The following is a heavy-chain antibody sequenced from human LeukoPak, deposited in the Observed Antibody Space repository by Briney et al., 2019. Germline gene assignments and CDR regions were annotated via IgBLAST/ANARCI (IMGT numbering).Heavy chain of an antibody. CDR1: GGSISSSSYY. J-gene: IGHJ5*02. D-gene: IGHD2-2*02. CDR2: IYYSGST. V-gene: IGHV4-31*03. Sequence: SETLSLTCTVSGGSISSSSYYWGWIRQHPGKGLEWIGYIYYSGSTYSNPSLKSRVTISVDTSKNQFSLNLSSVTAADTAVYYCARYCSSTNCYKGGFDPWGQGTLVTVSS. CDR3: ARYCSSTNCYKGGFDP.